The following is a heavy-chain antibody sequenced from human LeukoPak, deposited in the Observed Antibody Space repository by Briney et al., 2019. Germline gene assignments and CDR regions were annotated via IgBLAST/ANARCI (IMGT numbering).Heavy chain of an antibody. J-gene: IGHJ4*02. CDR2: IYYSGST. Sequence: PSETLSLTCTVSGGSISSSSYYWGWIRQPPGKGLEWIGSIYYSGSTYYNPSLKSRVTISVDTYKNQFSLKLSSVTAADTAVYYCARHSVVYSYESPYDYWGQGTLVSVSS. D-gene: IGHD5-18*01. CDR3: ARHSVVYSYESPYDY. V-gene: IGHV4-39*01. CDR1: GGSISSSSYY.